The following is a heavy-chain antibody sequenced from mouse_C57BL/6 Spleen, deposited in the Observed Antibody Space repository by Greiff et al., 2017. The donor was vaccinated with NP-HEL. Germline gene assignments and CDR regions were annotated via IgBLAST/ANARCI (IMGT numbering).Heavy chain of an antibody. CDR2: ISDGGSYT. CDR1: GFTFSSYA. V-gene: IGHV5-4*03. CDR3: ARETAQAFDY. D-gene: IGHD3-2*02. Sequence: EVMLVESGGGLVKPGGSLKLSCAASGFTFSSYAMSWVRQTPEKRLEWVATISDGGSYTYYPDNVKGRITISRDNAKNNLYLQMSHLKSEDTAMYYCARETAQAFDYWGKGTTLTVSS. J-gene: IGHJ2*01.